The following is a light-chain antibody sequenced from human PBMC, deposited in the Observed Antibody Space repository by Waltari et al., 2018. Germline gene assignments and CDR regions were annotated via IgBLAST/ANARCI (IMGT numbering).Light chain of an antibody. V-gene: IGKV3-20*01. CDR2: GAS. CDR1: QSIDSTY. CDR3: QYYDSSPLWT. J-gene: IGKJ1*01. Sequence: EIVLTQSPGTLSLSPGERATLSCRASQSIDSTYLAWYQQKPGQHPRLLIYGASNRATGISDRFSGSVSGTDFTLTISRLDPEDFAVYYCQYYDSSPLWTFGQGTKVEIK.